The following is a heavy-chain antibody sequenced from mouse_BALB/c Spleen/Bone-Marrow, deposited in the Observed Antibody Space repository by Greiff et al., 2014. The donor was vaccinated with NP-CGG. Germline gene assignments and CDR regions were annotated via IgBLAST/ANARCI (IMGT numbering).Heavy chain of an antibody. CDR2: IWAGGST. Sequence: QVQLKQSGPGLVAPSQSLSITCTVSGFSLTTYGVHWVRQSPGKGLEWLGVIWAGGSTNYNSTLMSRMGISKDNSKNQVFLKMNSLQTDDTAIYYCARNLLPPYWYFDVWGAGTTVTVSS. D-gene: IGHD1-1*01. J-gene: IGHJ1*01. CDR3: ARNLLPPYWYFDV. V-gene: IGHV2-9*02. CDR1: GFSLTTYG.